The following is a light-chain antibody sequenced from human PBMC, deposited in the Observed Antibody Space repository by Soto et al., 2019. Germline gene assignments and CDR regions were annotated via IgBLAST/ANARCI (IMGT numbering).Light chain of an antibody. CDR1: QRVLYSSNNKNY. CDR2: WAS. CDR3: QQYYSTPPYT. J-gene: IGKJ2*01. V-gene: IGKV4-1*01. Sequence: DIVMTQSPDSLAVSLGERATINCKSSQRVLYSSNNKNYLACYQQKPGQPPKLLIYWASTRESGVPDRFSGSGSGTDFTLTISSLQAEDVAVYYCQQYYSTPPYTFGQGTKVDIK.